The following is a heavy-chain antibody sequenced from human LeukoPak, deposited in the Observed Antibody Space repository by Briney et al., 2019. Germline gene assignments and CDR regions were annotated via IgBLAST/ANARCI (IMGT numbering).Heavy chain of an antibody. CDR3: ARDRGSYCSSTSCPPPWFDP. Sequence: PSETLSLTCTVSGGSISSYYWSWIRQPAGKGLEWIGRIYTSGSTNYNPSLKSRVTMSVDTSKNQFSLKLSSVTAADTAVYYCARDRGSYCSSTSCPPPWFDPWGQGTLVTVSS. J-gene: IGHJ5*02. D-gene: IGHD2-2*01. V-gene: IGHV4-4*07. CDR1: GGSISSYY. CDR2: IYTSGST.